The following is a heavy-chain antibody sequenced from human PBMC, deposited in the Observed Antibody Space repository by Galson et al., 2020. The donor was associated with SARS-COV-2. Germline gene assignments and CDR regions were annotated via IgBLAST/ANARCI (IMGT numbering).Heavy chain of an antibody. V-gene: IGHV4-34*01. CDR3: ARFSRRGYYSSWFDP. CDR1: GGSFSGYY. CDR2: INHSGST. Sequence: SETLSLTCAVYGGSFSGYYWSWIRQPPGKGLEWIGEINHSGSTNYNPSLKSRVTISVDTSKNQFSLKLSSVTAADTAVYYCARFSRRGYYSSWFDPWGQGTLVTVSS. D-gene: IGHD3-22*01. J-gene: IGHJ5*02.